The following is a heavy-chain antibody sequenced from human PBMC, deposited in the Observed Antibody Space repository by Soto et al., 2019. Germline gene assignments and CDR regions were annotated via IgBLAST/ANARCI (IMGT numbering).Heavy chain of an antibody. CDR1: GFTFSSYD. J-gene: IGHJ5*02. Sequence: QVQLVESGGGVVQPGRSLRLSCAASGFTFSSYDMHWVRQAPGKGLEWVAVIWYDGSNKYYADSVKGRFTISRDNSKNTLYLQMNSLRAEDTAVYYCARSGSSSSPVWFDPWGQGTLVTVSS. CDR3: ARSGSSSSPVWFDP. D-gene: IGHD6-13*01. CDR2: IWYDGSNK. V-gene: IGHV3-33*01.